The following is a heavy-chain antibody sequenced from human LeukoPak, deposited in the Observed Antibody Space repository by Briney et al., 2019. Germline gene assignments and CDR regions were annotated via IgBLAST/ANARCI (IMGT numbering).Heavy chain of an antibody. J-gene: IGHJ4*02. CDR3: ARGYRAYGDLNY. D-gene: IGHD4-17*01. V-gene: IGHV4-34*01. Sequence: SETLPLTFAVYGGSFSGYYRSWIRQPPGRGLEWIGEINHSGSTNYNPSLKSRVTISVDTSKNQFSLKLSSVTAADTAVYYCARGYRAYGDLNYGGQGTLVTVSS. CDR1: GGSFSGYY. CDR2: INHSGST.